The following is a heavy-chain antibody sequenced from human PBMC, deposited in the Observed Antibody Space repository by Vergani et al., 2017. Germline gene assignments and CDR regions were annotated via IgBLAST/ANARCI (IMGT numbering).Heavy chain of an antibody. V-gene: IGHV4-61*10. J-gene: IGHJ4*02. Sequence: QVQLQESGPGLVKPSETLSLTCTVSGGSVSSGNFYWSWIRQPAGKGLEWIGHIYYSGNTNYNPSLKSRVTISVDTSKNQFSLKLSSVTAADMAVYFCARRYCSTNSCSGLDYWGQGTLVTVSS. D-gene: IGHD2-2*01. CDR3: ARRYCSTNSCSGLDY. CDR2: IYYSGNT. CDR1: GGSVSSGNFY.